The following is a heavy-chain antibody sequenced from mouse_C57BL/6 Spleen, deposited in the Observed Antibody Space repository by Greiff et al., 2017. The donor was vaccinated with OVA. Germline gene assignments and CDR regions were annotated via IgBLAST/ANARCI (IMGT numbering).Heavy chain of an antibody. CDR2: INYDGSST. CDR1: GFTFSDYY. CDR3: ARDNWSYFDY. J-gene: IGHJ2*01. D-gene: IGHD4-1*01. V-gene: IGHV5-16*01. Sequence: EVKLMESEGGLVQPGSSMKLSCTASGFTFSDYYMAWVRQVPEKGLEWVANINYDGSSTYYLDSLKSRFIISRDNAKNILYLQMSSLKSEDTATYYCARDNWSYFDYWGQGTTLTVSS.